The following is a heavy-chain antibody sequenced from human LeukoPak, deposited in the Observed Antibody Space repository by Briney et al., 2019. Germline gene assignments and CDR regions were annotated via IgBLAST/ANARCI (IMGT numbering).Heavy chain of an antibody. CDR1: GFTFSSYG. V-gene: IGHV3-33*01. J-gene: IGHJ2*01. D-gene: IGHD3-9*01. Sequence: QTGGSLRLSCAASGFTFSSYGMHWVRQAPGKGLEWVAVIWYDGSNKYYADSVKGRFTISRDNSKNTLYLQMNSLRAEDTAVYYCARDLIVIHFDWHHWYFDLWGRGTLVTVSS. CDR3: ARDLIVIHFDWHHWYFDL. CDR2: IWYDGSNK.